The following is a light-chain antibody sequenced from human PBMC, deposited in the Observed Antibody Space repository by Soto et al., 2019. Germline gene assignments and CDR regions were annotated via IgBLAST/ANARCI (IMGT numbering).Light chain of an antibody. CDR1: SSDVGGYNY. Sequence: QSALTQPASVSGSPGQSITISCIGTSSDVGGYNYVCWYQQHPGKAPKLMIYDVSNRPSGVSNRFSGSKSGNTASLTISGLQAEDEADYYCSSYTSSSTLYVFGTGTKVTVL. CDR2: DVS. J-gene: IGLJ1*01. CDR3: SSYTSSSTLYV. V-gene: IGLV2-14*01.